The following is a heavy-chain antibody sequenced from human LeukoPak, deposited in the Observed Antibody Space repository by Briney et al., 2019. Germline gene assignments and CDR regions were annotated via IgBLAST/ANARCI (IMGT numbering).Heavy chain of an antibody. V-gene: IGHV4-34*01. CDR2: INHSGST. CDR1: GGSFSGYY. J-gene: IGHJ5*02. D-gene: IGHD1-26*01. CDR3: ARKNPRTNIVGAVPRYWFDP. Sequence: SETLSLTCAVYGGSFSGYYWSWIRQPPGKGLERIGEINHSGSTNYNPSLRSRVTISVDTSKNQFSLKLSSVTAADTAVYYCARKNPRTNIVGAVPRYWFDPWGQGTLVTVSS.